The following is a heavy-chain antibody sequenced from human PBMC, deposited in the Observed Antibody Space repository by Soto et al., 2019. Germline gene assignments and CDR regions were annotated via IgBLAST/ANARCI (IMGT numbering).Heavy chain of an antibody. CDR2: IIPIFGTA. J-gene: IGHJ6*02. CDR1: GRTFSSYA. Sequence: SVTVSCTASGRTFSSYAISWVRQAPGQGLEWMGGIIPIFGTANYAQKFQGRVTITADESTSTAYMELSSLRSEDTAVYYCARESYDILTGDYYYYYGMDVWGQGTTVTVSS. D-gene: IGHD3-9*01. CDR3: ARESYDILTGDYYYYYGMDV. V-gene: IGHV1-69*13.